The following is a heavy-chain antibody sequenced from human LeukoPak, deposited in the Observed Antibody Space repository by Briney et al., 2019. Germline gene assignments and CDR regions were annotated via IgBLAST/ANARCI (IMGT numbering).Heavy chain of an antibody. CDR1: GGSFSGYY. J-gene: IGHJ4*02. CDR3: ARGGSRDIVVVPAAIHFDY. V-gene: IGHV4-34*01. Sequence: SETLSLTCAVYGGSFSGYYWSWIRQPPGKGLEWIGEINHSGSTNYNPSLKSRVTISVDASKNQFSLKLSSVTAADTAVYYCARGGSRDIVVVPAAIHFDYWGQGTLVTASS. CDR2: INHSGST. D-gene: IGHD2-2*01.